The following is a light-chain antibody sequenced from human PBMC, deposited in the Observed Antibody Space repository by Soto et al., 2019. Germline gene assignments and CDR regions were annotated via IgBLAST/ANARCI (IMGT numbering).Light chain of an antibody. CDR2: SIN. J-gene: IGLJ1*01. Sequence: QSVLTQPPSASGTPGQRVTISCSGSSSNIGSHTVNWYQQLPETAPKLLIYSINQRPSGVPDRFSRSKSGTSASLAISGLQSEDEADYYCAAWDDRLNGKVFGTGTKLTV. V-gene: IGLV1-44*01. CDR1: SSNIGSHT. CDR3: AAWDDRLNGKV.